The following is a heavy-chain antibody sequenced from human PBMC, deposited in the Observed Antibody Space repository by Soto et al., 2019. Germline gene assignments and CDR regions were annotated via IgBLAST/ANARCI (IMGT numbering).Heavy chain of an antibody. V-gene: IGHV4-34*01. D-gene: IGHD3-10*01. Sequence: SETLSLTCAVYGGSFSGYYWSWIRQPPGKGLEWIGEINHSGSTNYNPSLKSRVTISVDTSKNQFSLKLSSVTAADTAVYYCARGSCRTMVRGHGGWFYLWGKGTLVPVSS. CDR3: ARGSCRTMVRGHGGWFYL. CDR2: INHSGST. J-gene: IGHJ5*02. CDR1: GGSFSGYY.